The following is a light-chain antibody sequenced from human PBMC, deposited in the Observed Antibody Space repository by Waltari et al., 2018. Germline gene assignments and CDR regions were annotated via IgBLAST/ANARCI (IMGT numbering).Light chain of an antibody. CDR3: QVWDDTTNSGV. Sequence: YVLTQPPSVSVAPGKTATLTCGGENIESKSVEWYQQKAGQAPVLVLFYYTDRPSGIPDRFSGSNSGNTATLTSSWVEAGDEADYHCQVWDDTTNSGVFGGGTRLTVL. V-gene: IGLV3-21*01. CDR1: NIESKS. CDR2: YYT. J-gene: IGLJ3*02.